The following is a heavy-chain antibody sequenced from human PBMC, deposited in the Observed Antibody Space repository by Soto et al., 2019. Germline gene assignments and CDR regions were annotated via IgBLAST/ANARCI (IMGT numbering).Heavy chain of an antibody. V-gene: IGHV1-46*01. CDR3: AREVGTYAFDI. CDR1: GYTFTSHY. D-gene: IGHD1-26*01. J-gene: IGHJ3*02. CDR2: ITPSGGST. Sequence: QVQLVQSGAEVKKPGASVKVSCKASGYTFTSHYMHWVRQAPGQGLEWMGIITPSGGSTTNGQKFQGRLTMTRDTPTSTVYMELSSLRSEDTAVYYCAREVGTYAFDIWGQGTMVTVSS.